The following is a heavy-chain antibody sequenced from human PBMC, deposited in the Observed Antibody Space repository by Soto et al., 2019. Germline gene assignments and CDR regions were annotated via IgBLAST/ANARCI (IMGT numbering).Heavy chain of an antibody. CDR3: ARDSLNTSPSDTFDL. V-gene: IGHV3-21*01. CDR2: ITATSTYI. CDR1: GFTFRTYT. J-gene: IGHJ3*01. Sequence: ESGGGLVKPGGSLRLSCAASGFTFRTYTMNWVRQAPGKAPQWVSSITATSTYIYYADSVKGRFTVSRDNPENSLYLQMNSLRVEDTAVYYCARDSLNTSPSDTFDLWGQGTMVTVSS.